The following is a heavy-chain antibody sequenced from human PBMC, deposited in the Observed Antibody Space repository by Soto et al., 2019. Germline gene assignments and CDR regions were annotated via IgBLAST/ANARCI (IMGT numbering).Heavy chain of an antibody. CDR3: AKATATGGGAFDI. Sequence: GGSLRLSCAASGFICSSYDMSWVRQAPGKGLEWVSTILVDGRTFYVDSVKGRFTISRDSSKNTVYLQMNSLTAGDTALYYCAKATATGGGAFDICGQGTMDTVSS. CDR1: GFICSSYD. J-gene: IGHJ3*02. CDR2: ILVDGRT. V-gene: IGHV3-23*01. D-gene: IGHD2-8*02.